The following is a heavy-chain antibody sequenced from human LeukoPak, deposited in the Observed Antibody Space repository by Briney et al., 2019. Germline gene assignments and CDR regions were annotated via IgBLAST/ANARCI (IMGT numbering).Heavy chain of an antibody. CDR1: GFTFDDYA. J-gene: IGHJ4*02. CDR3: AKDGGPYGDYRKYYFDY. CDR2: ISWNSGSI. Sequence: GGSLRLSCAASGFTFDDYAMHWVRQAPGKGLEWVSGISWNSGSIVYADSVKGRFTISRDNAKNSLYLQMNSLRAEDMALYYCAKDGGPYGDYRKYYFDYWGQGTLVTVSS. V-gene: IGHV3-9*03. D-gene: IGHD4-17*01.